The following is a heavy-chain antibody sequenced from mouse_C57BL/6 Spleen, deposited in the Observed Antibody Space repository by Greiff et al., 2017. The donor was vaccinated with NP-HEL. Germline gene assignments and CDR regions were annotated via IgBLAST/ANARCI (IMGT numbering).Heavy chain of an antibody. Sequence: QVQLQQSGAELVKPGASVKISCKASGYTFTDYYINWVKQRPGQGLEWIGKIGPGSGSTYYNEKFKGKATLTADKSSSTPYMQLSSLTSEDSAGYFCARTDSITTVADEGYFDVWGTGTTVTVSS. J-gene: IGHJ1*03. CDR2: IGPGSGST. D-gene: IGHD1-1*01. V-gene: IGHV1-77*01. CDR1: GYTFTDYY. CDR3: ARTDSITTVADEGYFDV.